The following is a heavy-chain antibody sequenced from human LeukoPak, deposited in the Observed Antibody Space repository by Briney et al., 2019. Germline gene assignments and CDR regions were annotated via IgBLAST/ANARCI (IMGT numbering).Heavy chain of an antibody. J-gene: IGHJ4*02. CDR3: ARMNVDIVATMVFDY. Sequence: SETLSLTCTVSGDSISSRSYYWGWIRQPPGKGLEWIGSIYYSGSTYYNPSLKSRVTISVNTSKNQFSLKLSSVTAADTAVYYCARMNVDIVATMVFDYWGQGTLVTVSS. D-gene: IGHD5-12*01. V-gene: IGHV4-39*07. CDR1: GDSISSRSYY. CDR2: IYYSGST.